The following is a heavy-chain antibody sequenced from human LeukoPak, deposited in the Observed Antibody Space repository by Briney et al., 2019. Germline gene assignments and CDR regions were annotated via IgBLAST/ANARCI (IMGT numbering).Heavy chain of an antibody. CDR2: IYSGGST. J-gene: IGHJ4*02. CDR3: ASPFIVVGGTSSVDY. D-gene: IGHD1-26*01. CDR1: GFTVSSNY. V-gene: IGHV3-53*01. Sequence: GGSLRLSCAASGFTVSSNYMSWVRQAPGKGLEWVSVIYSGGSTYYADSVKGRFTISRDNSKNTLYLQMNSLRAEDTAVYYCASPFIVVGGTSSVDYWGQGTLVTVSS.